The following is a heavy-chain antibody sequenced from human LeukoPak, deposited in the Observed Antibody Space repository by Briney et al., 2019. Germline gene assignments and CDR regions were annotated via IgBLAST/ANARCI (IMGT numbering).Heavy chain of an antibody. CDR3: ARALGAWAYYYMDV. Sequence: SETLSLTCTVSGGTVSTYYWNWIRQSAGKGLEWIGRIYSSGITDYSPSLKSRATMSVDTSNNQFSLRLTSVTAADTAVYYCARALGAWAYYYMDVWGKGTTVTVSS. J-gene: IGHJ6*03. CDR2: IYSSGIT. CDR1: GGTVSTYY. D-gene: IGHD3-16*01. V-gene: IGHV4-4*07.